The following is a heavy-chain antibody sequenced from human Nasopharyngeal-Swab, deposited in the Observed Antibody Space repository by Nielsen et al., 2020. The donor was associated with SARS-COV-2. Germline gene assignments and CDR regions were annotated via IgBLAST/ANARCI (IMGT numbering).Heavy chain of an antibody. Sequence: GESLKISCAASGFTFSSYWMSWVRQAPGKGLEWVANIKQDGSEKYYVDSVKGRFTISRDNAKNSLYLQMNSLRAEDTAVYYCARYYYDSSGYYYGPYYYYYYGMDVWGQGTTVTVSS. CDR3: ARYYYDSSGYYYGPYYYYYYGMDV. V-gene: IGHV3-7*01. D-gene: IGHD3-22*01. J-gene: IGHJ6*02. CDR2: IKQDGSEK. CDR1: GFTFSSYW.